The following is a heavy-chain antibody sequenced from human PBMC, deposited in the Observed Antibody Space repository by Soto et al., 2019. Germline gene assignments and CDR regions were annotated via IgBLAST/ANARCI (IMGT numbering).Heavy chain of an antibody. CDR3: ASDQPGYSYGYGLGY. V-gene: IGHV3-21*01. Sequence: EVQLVESGGGLVKPGGSLRLSCAASGFTFSSYSMNWVRQAPGKGLEWVSSISSSSSYIYYADSVKGRFTISRDNAKNSLYLQKHSLRAEDTAVYYCASDQPGYSYGYGLGYWGQGTLVTVSS. J-gene: IGHJ4*02. CDR1: GFTFSSYS. D-gene: IGHD5-18*01. CDR2: ISSSSSYI.